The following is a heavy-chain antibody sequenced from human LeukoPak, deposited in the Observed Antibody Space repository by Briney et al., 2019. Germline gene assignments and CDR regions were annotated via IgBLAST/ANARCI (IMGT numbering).Heavy chain of an antibody. J-gene: IGHJ4*02. V-gene: IGHV3-11*06. Sequence: PGGSMRLSCAASGFTFSDYYMSWIRQAPGKGLEWVSTISPGDDNTHYADSLKGRFTISRDNAKNSLYLQMNSLRAEDTAVYYCAKGGHLDYWGQGTLVTVSS. CDR3: AKGGHLDY. CDR2: ISPGDDNT. CDR1: GFTFSDYY.